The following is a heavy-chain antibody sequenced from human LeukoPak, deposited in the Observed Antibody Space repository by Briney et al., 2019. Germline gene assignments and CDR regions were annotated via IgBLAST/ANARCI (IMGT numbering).Heavy chain of an antibody. CDR2: ISGSGGST. D-gene: IGHD2-15*01. CDR1: GFTFSSYA. CDR3: AKDWRYCSGGSCYFDY. J-gene: IGHJ4*02. Sequence: GGSLRLSCAASGFTFSSYAMSWVRQAPGKGREWVSAISGSGGSTYYADSVKGRFTISRDNSKNTMYLQMNSLRAEDTAVYYCAKDWRYCSGGSCYFDYWGQGTLVTVSS. V-gene: IGHV3-23*01.